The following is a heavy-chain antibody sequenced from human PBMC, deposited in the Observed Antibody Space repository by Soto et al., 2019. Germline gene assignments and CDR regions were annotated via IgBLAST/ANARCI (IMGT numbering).Heavy chain of an antibody. CDR1: GGTFSSYA. CDR2: VIPIFGTA. Sequence: SVKVSCKASGGTFSSYAISWVRQAPGQGLEWMGGVIPIFGTANYAQKFQGRVTITADESTSTAYMELSSLRSEDTAVYYCARGVRELYTPGYFDYWGQGTLVTVSS. CDR3: ARGVRELYTPGYFDY. D-gene: IGHD1-7*01. J-gene: IGHJ4*02. V-gene: IGHV1-69*13.